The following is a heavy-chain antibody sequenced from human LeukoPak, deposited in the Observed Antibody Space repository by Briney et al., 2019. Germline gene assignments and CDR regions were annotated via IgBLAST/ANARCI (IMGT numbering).Heavy chain of an antibody. Sequence: GGSLRLSCAASGFTFSSYWMSWVRQAPGKGLEWVANIKQDGSEKYYVDSVKGRFTISRDNATNSLYLQMNSLRAEDTAVYYCARDSRTLYFYDSSGYYPYYFDYWGQGALVTVSS. J-gene: IGHJ4*02. CDR3: ARDSRTLYFYDSSGYYPYYFDY. V-gene: IGHV3-7*01. CDR1: GFTFSSYW. CDR2: IKQDGSEK. D-gene: IGHD3-22*01.